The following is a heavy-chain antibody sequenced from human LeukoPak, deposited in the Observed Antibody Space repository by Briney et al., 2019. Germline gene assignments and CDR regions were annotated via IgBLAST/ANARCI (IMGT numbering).Heavy chain of an antibody. CDR3: ARALGDLLRFLEWLTISDY. CDR1: GGTFRSNG. J-gene: IGHJ4*02. V-gene: IGHV1-2*02. CDR2: INPNSGGT. D-gene: IGHD3-3*01. Sequence: GASVKVSCKASGGTFRSNGVHWVRQAPGQGLEGMGWINPNSGGTNYAQKFQGRVTMTRDTSISTAYMELSRLRSDDTAVYYCARALGDLLRFLEWLTISDYWGQGTLVTVSS.